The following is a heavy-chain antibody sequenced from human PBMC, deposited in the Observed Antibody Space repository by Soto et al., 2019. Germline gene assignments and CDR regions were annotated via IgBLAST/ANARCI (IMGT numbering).Heavy chain of an antibody. CDR1: EFTFSSYW. CDR2: IKQDGSEK. D-gene: IGHD2-8*01. CDR3: ARVKMVDVASLFSYYFAS. J-gene: IGHJ4*01. Sequence: WGSLRLSCAASEFTFSSYWMSWVRQAPGKGLEWVGNIKQDGSEKYYVDSVKGRFTISRDNARNSLFLQMSSLRAEDTAVYYCARVKMVDVASLFSYYFASWGQGTLVTISS. V-gene: IGHV3-7*01.